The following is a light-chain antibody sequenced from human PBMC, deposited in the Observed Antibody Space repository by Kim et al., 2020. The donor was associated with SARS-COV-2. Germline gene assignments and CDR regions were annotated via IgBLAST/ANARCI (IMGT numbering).Light chain of an antibody. CDR2: EAS. CDR1: QNIVNW. Sequence: ASVGDRVTITCRASQNIVNWLAWYQQKPGRAPNRLIYEASILQTGVPSRFSGSGSGTEFTLTISSLQSDDFATYYCQQYDGNPWTFGQGTKVEIK. V-gene: IGKV1-5*03. CDR3: QQYDGNPWT. J-gene: IGKJ1*01.